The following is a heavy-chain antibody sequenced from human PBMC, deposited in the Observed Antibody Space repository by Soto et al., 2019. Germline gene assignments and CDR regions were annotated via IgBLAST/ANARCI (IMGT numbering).Heavy chain of an antibody. D-gene: IGHD6-19*01. Sequence: QVQLVQSGAEVKKPGASVKVSCKASGYTFTSYGISWVRQAPGQGLEWMGWISAYNGNTNYAQKLQGRVTMTTDTSTSTAYMELRSLISDDTAVYYCARESIAVAGPLSYYGMDVWGQGTTVTVSS. CDR3: ARESIAVAGPLSYYGMDV. V-gene: IGHV1-18*01. J-gene: IGHJ6*02. CDR2: ISAYNGNT. CDR1: GYTFTSYG.